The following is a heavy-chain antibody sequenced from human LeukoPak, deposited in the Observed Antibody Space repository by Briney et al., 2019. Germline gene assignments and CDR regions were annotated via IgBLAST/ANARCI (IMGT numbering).Heavy chain of an antibody. V-gene: IGHV4-34*01. CDR3: YGITIFGVVIIRDY. D-gene: IGHD3-3*01. J-gene: IGHJ4*02. CDR1: GGSFSGYY. CDR2: INHSGST. Sequence: PSETLSLTCAVYGGSFSGYYWSWIRQPPGKGLEWIGEINHSGSTNYNPSLKSRVTISVDTSKNQFSLKLSSVTAADTAVYYCYGITIFGVVIIRDYWGQGTLVTVSS.